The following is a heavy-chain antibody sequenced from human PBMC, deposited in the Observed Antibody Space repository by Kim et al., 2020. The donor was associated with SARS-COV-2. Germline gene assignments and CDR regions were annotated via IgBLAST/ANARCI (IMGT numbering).Heavy chain of an antibody. CDR1: GFTFSSYG. D-gene: IGHD6-19*01. CDR3: AKDQQWLVLRGGYYFDY. Sequence: GGSLRLSCAASGFTFSSYGMHWVRQAPGKGLEWVAFISYDGSNKYSADSVKGRFTISRDNSKNTLYLQMNSLRAEDAAVYYCAKDQQWLVLRGGYYFDYWGQGTLVTVSS. J-gene: IGHJ4*02. V-gene: IGHV3-30*18. CDR2: ISYDGSNK.